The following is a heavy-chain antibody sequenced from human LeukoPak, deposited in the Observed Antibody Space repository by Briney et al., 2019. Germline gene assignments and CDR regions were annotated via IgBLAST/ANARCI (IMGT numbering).Heavy chain of an antibody. CDR3: ARDQSYPPNYGMDV. J-gene: IGHJ6*02. D-gene: IGHD1-26*01. V-gene: IGHV3-7*01. Sequence: GGSLRLSCAASGFPFNKAWMSWVRQAPGKGLEWVANIKQDGSEKYYVDSVKGRFTISRDNAKNSLYLQMNSLRAEDTAVYYCARDQSYPPNYGMDVWGQGTTVTVSS. CDR2: IKQDGSEK. CDR1: GFPFNKAW.